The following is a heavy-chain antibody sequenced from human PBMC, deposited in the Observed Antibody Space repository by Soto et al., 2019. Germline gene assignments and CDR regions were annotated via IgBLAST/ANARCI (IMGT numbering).Heavy chain of an antibody. J-gene: IGHJ6*02. CDR3: ARVGYCSGGSCSSIYYDYYGMDV. V-gene: IGHV1-18*01. CDR1: GYTFTSYG. Sequence: QVQLVQSGAEVKKPGASVKVSCKASGYTFTSYGISWVRQAPGQGLEWMGWISAYNGNTNYAQKLQGRDTITTGPSTSTAYMEMKSLRSDDSAVYYCARVGYCSGGSCSSIYYDYYGMDVWGQGTTVTVSS. D-gene: IGHD2-15*01. CDR2: ISAYNGNT.